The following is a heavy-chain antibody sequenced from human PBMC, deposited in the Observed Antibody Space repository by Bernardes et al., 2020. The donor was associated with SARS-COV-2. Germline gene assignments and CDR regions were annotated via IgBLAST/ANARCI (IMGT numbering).Heavy chain of an antibody. V-gene: IGHV3-20*04. J-gene: IGHJ4*02. D-gene: IGHD6-19*01. CDR2: ITWNGGIT. CDR3: AREGRIALAPEA. CDR1: GFSFDDYG. Sequence: GGSLRLSCTASGFSFDDYGMSWFRHSTRRGLEWVSGITWNGGITTYADSVKGRFTISKDSAKRSLYLQMNTLRDDDTALDYCAREGRIALAPEAWGQGILVTFSS.